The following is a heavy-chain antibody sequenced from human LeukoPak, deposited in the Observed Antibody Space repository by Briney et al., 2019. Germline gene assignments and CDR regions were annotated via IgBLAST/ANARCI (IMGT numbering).Heavy chain of an antibody. CDR2: ISAYNGNT. CDR1: GYTFTSYG. CDR3: ARTYCSSTSCYWVFDY. J-gene: IGHJ4*02. D-gene: IGHD2-2*01. Sequence: ASVKVSCKASGYTFTSYGISWVRQAPGQGLEWMGWISAYNGNTNYAQKLQGRVTMTTDTSTSTAYMELRSLRSDDTAVYCCARTYCSSTSCYWVFDYWGQGTLVTVSS. V-gene: IGHV1-18*04.